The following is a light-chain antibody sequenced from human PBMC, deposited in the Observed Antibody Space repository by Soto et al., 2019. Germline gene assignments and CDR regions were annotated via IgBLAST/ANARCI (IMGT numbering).Light chain of an antibody. J-gene: IGKJ1*01. Sequence: DIQMTQSPSTLSASVGDRVTITCRASQSISSWLAWYQQKPGKAPKLLIYDASSLESGVPSRFSGSGSGTESTLTISSLQPDDFATYYCQQYNSYSTRTFGQGTKVDIK. CDR1: QSISSW. CDR2: DAS. CDR3: QQYNSYSTRT. V-gene: IGKV1-5*01.